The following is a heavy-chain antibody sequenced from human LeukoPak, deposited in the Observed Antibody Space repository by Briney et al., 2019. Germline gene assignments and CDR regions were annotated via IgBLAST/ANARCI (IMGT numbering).Heavy chain of an antibody. CDR1: GFTFSNAW. D-gene: IGHD3-16*02. V-gene: IGHV3-15*01. CDR3: TTDRGVYNYVWGSYRIAFFSY. J-gene: IGHJ4*02. CDR2: IKSKTDGGTT. Sequence: GGSLRLSCAASGFTFSNAWMSWVRQAPGKGLEWVGRIKSKTDGGTTDYAAPVKGRCTISRDDLKNTLYLQMNSLKTEDTAVYYCTTDRGVYNYVWGSYRIAFFSYWGQGTLVTVSS.